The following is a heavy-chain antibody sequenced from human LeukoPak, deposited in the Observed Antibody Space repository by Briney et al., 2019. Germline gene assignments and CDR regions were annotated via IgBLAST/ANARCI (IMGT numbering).Heavy chain of an antibody. V-gene: IGHV3-74*01. D-gene: IGHD6-13*01. CDR1: GFTFSSYW. Sequence: GGSLTLSCTASGFTFSSYWMHSVRQTPAKSLVWVSRINNDESHTTYADSVKGRFTISRDNAKNTLYLQMNSLRVEDTAVYYCARDQSSSWYVAWFDPWGQGTLVTVSS. J-gene: IGHJ5*02. CDR3: ARDQSSSWYVAWFDP. CDR2: INNDESHT.